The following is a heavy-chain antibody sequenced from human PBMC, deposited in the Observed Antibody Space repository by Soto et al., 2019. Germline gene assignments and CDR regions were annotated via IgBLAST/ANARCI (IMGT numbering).Heavy chain of an antibody. CDR2: IYYSGST. CDR1: GGSISSTSYQ. D-gene: IGHD6-19*01. V-gene: IGHV4-39*01. Sequence: PSETLSLTCTVSGGSISSTSYQWGWIRQPPGKGLEWIGSIYYSGSTYYNPSLKSRVTISIDTSRNQFSLRLSSVTAADTAVYYCARFSSGYFLSWFDPWGQGTLVTVSS. J-gene: IGHJ5*02. CDR3: ARFSSGYFLSWFDP.